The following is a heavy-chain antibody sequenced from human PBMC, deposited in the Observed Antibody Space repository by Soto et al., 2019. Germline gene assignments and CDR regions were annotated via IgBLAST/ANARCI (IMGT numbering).Heavy chain of an antibody. J-gene: IGHJ2*01. CDR2: IFDSGCT. CDR3: AREIMPLTNDWYFDL. CDR1: GGPISGGVHS. V-gene: IGHV4-30-4*01. Sequence: PSETLSLTCTVSGGPISGGVHSWSWIRQPPGKGLEWIGHIFDSGCTYYNPSLKSRLTISVDTSKNQFSLRLSSVTAADTAVYYCAREIMPLTNDWYFDLWGRGTLVTVSS. D-gene: IGHD2-8*01.